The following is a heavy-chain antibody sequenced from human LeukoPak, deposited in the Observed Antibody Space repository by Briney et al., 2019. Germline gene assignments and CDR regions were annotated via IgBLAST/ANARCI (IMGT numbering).Heavy chain of an antibody. J-gene: IGHJ4*02. D-gene: IGHD3-22*01. Sequence: GGSLRLSCAASGFIFSTYGMHWVRQAPGKGLEWVAYIRYDGKIEDYAESVKGRFTISRDNSKSTLYLQMNSLRIEDTAVFYCARDSDYYDSTYWGQGTLVTVSS. CDR2: IRYDGKIE. CDR3: ARDSDYYDSTY. V-gene: IGHV3-30*02. CDR1: GFIFSTYG.